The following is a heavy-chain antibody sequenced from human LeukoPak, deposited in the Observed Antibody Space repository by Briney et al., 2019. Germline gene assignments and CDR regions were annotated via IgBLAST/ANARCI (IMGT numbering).Heavy chain of an antibody. CDR1: GFTFSSYA. V-gene: IGHV3-23*01. J-gene: IGHJ6*03. CDR3: AKDGHYYDSSGYYYAQRCYYYMDV. Sequence: PGGSLRLSCAASGFTFSSYAMSWVRQAPGKGLEWVSAISGSGGSTYYADSVKGRFTISRDNSKNTLYLQMNSLRAEDTAVYYYAKDGHYYDSSGYYYAQRCYYYMDVWGKGTTVTVSS. CDR2: ISGSGGST. D-gene: IGHD3-22*01.